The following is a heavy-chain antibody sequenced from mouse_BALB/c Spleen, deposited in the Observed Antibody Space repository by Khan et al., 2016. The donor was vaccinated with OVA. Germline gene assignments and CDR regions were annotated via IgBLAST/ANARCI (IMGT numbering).Heavy chain of an antibody. V-gene: IGHV5-17*02. J-gene: IGHJ2*01. CDR3: ARTGYYYFDY. CDR2: ISSGSNTI. Sequence: EVELVESGGGLVQPGGSRTLSCAASGFTFSGFGMHWVRQAPEKGLEWVAFISSGSNTIYYADTVKGRFTISRDNPKKTLFLQMTGLRSEDTAMYFCARTGYYYFDYLGQGTTLTVSS. CDR1: GFTFSGFG. D-gene: IGHD2-3*01.